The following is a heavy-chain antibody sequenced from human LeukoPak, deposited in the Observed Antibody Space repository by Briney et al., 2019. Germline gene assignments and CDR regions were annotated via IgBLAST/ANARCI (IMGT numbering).Heavy chain of an antibody. V-gene: IGHV4-34*01. Sequence: SETLSLTCAVYGGSFSSYYWSWIRQPPGKGLEWIGEINHSGSTNYNPSLKSRVTISVDTSKNQFSLKLSSVTAADTAVYYCARGPMRIAAAGTRVGDAFDIWGQGTMVTVSS. CDR3: ARGPMRIAAAGTRVGDAFDI. D-gene: IGHD6-13*01. J-gene: IGHJ3*02. CDR2: INHSGST. CDR1: GGSFSSYY.